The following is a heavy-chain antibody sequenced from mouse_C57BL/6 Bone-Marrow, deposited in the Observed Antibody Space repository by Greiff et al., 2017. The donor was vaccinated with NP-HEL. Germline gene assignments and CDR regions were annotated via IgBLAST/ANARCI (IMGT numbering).Heavy chain of an antibody. Sequence: EVKLMESGEGLVKPGGSLKLSCAASGFTFSSYAMSWVRQTPEKRLEWVAYISSGGDYIYYADTVKGRFTISRDNARNTLYLQMSSLKSEDTAMYYCTRAGGTGWYFDVWGTGTTVTVSS. V-gene: IGHV5-9-1*02. CDR1: GFTFSSYA. CDR2: ISSGGDYI. J-gene: IGHJ1*03. CDR3: TRAGGTGWYFDV. D-gene: IGHD3-3*01.